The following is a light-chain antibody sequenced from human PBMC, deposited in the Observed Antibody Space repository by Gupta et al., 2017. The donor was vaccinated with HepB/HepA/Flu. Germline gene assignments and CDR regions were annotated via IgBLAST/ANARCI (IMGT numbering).Light chain of an antibody. CDR2: LGS. Sequence: DIEMTQSPLSLPVTLGEPATITCRSSQSLRHSNGYYYLDWYLQKPGQSPQLLIYLGSSRASRVPDRFSGRGSGTDFTLKISRVEAEYVVVYYCMQALQTPRTFGQGTKVEIK. J-gene: IGKJ1*01. V-gene: IGKV2-28*01. CDR1: QSLRHSNGYYY. CDR3: MQALQTPRT.